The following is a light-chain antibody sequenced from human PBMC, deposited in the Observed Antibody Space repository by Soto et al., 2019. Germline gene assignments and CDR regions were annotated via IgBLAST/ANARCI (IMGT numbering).Light chain of an antibody. J-gene: IGKJ1*01. Sequence: IVLTQSPGTLSLSPGERATLSCRARQSGSNNYLARYQPKPGQEPRLLTYGASNRATGIPDRFSGSGSGTDFTLTISRLEPEDFAVYYCKQYGSLGTFGQGTKVDIK. CDR3: KQYGSLGT. CDR1: QSGSNNY. V-gene: IGKV3-20*01. CDR2: GAS.